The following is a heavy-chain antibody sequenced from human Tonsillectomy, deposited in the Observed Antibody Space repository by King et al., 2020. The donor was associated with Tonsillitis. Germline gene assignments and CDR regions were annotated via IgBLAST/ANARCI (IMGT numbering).Heavy chain of an antibody. J-gene: IGHJ5*02. Sequence: LQLQESGSGLVKPSQTLSLTCAVSGGSISSGGYSWSWIRQPPGKGLEWIGYIYHSGSTYYNPSLKSRVTISVDRSKNQFSLKLSSVTAADTAVYYCARAIGYFDWLQPTLFDPWGQGTLVTVSS. D-gene: IGHD3-9*01. V-gene: IGHV4-30-2*01. CDR2: IYHSGST. CDR3: ARAIGYFDWLQPTLFDP. CDR1: GGSISSGGYS.